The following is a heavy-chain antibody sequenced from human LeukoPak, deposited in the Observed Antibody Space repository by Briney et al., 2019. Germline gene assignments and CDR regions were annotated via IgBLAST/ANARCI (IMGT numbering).Heavy chain of an antibody. CDR2: INASGGST. CDR3: ASGYSYGSHFDY. CDR1: TYTFTSYY. V-gene: IGHV1-46*01. J-gene: IGHJ4*02. Sequence: ASVKVACKVFTYTFTSYYMHWVRQAPGQGLEWMGIINASGGSTSYAQKFKDRVSMTRDTSTSTVYMELSSLRSEDTAVYYCASGYSYGSHFDYWGQGTLVTVSS. D-gene: IGHD5-18*01.